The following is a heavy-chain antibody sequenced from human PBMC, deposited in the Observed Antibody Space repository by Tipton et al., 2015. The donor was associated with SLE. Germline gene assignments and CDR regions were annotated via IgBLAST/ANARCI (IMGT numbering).Heavy chain of an antibody. Sequence: ALISFDGSSTYYADSVKGRFTISRDNSKNTLYLQMNSLRAEDTAVYYCARYFPAGLYSSGWSWGQGTLVTVSS. CDR2: ISFDGSST. CDR3: ARYFPAGLYSSGWS. V-gene: IGHV3-30*07. D-gene: IGHD6-19*01. J-gene: IGHJ5*02.